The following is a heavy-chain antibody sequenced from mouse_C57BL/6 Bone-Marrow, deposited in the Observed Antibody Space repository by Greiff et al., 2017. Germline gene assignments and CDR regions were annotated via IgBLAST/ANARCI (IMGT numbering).Heavy chain of an antibody. CDR2: ISSGSSTI. CDR3: ARADYYGSSPHWYFDV. V-gene: IGHV5-17*01. CDR1: GFTFSDYG. D-gene: IGHD1-1*01. J-gene: IGHJ1*03. Sequence: EVQVVESGGGLVKPGGSLKLSCAASGFTFSDYGMHWVRQAPEKGLEWVAYISSGSSTIYYADTVKGRFTISRDNAKNTLFLQMTSLRSEDTAMYYCARADYYGSSPHWYFDVWGTGTTVTVSS.